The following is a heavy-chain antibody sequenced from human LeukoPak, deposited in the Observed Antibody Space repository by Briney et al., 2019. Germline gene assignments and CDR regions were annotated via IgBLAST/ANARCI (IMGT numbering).Heavy chain of an antibody. CDR1: GYTFTSYG. D-gene: IGHD2-15*01. J-gene: IGHJ5*02. Sequence: ASVKVSCKASGYTFTSYGISWVRQAPGQGLEWMGWISAYNGNTNYAQKLQGRVTMTTDTSTSTAYMELRSLRSDDTAVYYCARALPDGVAATNWFDPWGQGTLVTVSS. CDR2: ISAYNGNT. CDR3: ARALPDGVAATNWFDP. V-gene: IGHV1-18*01.